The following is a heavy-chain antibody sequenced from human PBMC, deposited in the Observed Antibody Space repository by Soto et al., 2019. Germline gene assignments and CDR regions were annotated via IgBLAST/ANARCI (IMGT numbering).Heavy chain of an antibody. J-gene: IGHJ5*02. CDR1: GVSISSGNYY. CDR2: IYYTGST. V-gene: IGHV4-31*03. Sequence: SETLSLTCTVSGVSISSGNYYWTWIRQHPGKGLEWIGYIYYTGSTYYNPSLKSRVTISLDTSKNQFSLKLSSVTAADTAVYYCARGVTRKRFDPWGQGTLVTVSS. CDR3: ARGVTRKRFDP.